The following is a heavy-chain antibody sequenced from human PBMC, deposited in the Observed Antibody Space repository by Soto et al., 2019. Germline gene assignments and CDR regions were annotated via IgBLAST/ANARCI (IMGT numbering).Heavy chain of an antibody. Sequence: PSRTLSLTCAISGDSVSSNSAAWNWIRQSTSSGLEWLGRPYYRSKWYNDYAVSVKSRITINPDTSKNQFSLQLNSVTPEDTAVYYCARDILSGHLFLPIMGDSSGLGAFDIWGQGTMVTVSS. CDR1: GDSVSSNSAA. CDR3: ARDILSGHLFLPIMGDSSGLGAFDI. CDR2: PYYRSKWYN. J-gene: IGHJ3*02. V-gene: IGHV6-1*01. D-gene: IGHD3-22*01.